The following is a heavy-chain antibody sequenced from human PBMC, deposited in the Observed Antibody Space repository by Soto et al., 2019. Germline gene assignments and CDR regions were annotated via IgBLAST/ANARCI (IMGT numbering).Heavy chain of an antibody. V-gene: IGHV4-61*01. J-gene: IGHJ5*02. CDR1: GGSVSSGSYY. CDR2: IYYSGTT. Sequence: SETLSLTCTVSGGSVSSGSYYWSWIRQPTGKGLEWIGYIYYSGTTNYNPSLKSRVTISIDTSRNQFSLRLSSVTAADTAVYFCARGYSGSGSYTNWFDPWGQGTLVTVSS. CDR3: ARGYSGSGSYTNWFDP. D-gene: IGHD3-10*01.